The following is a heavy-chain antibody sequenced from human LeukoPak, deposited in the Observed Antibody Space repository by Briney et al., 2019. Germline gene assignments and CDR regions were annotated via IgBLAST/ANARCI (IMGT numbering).Heavy chain of an antibody. V-gene: IGHV3-30*02. CDR2: IRYDGADK. Sequence: GGSLRLSCAASGFTFNTYGMHWVRQAPDKGLEWVAFIRYDGADKYYADSVKGRFTISRDNSKNTLYLQMNSLRVEDSAMYYCAKVLSKGGGYYLTDFWGQGTLVTVSS. CDR1: GFTFNTYG. D-gene: IGHD3-22*01. CDR3: AKVLSKGGGYYLTDF. J-gene: IGHJ4*02.